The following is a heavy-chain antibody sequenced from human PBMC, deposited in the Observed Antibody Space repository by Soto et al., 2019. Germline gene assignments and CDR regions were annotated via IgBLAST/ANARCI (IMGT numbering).Heavy chain of an antibody. D-gene: IGHD2-8*02. CDR2: INHSGST. CDR3: ARGQSSLLLDC. Sequence: QVQLQQWGAGLLKPSETLSLTCAVYGGSFSGYYWSWIRQPPGKGLEWIGEINHSGSTNYNPSLKSRVTTSVDTSKNPFSLKLSSVTAADTAVYYCARGQSSLLLDCWGQGVLVTVSS. CDR1: GGSFSGYY. J-gene: IGHJ4*02. V-gene: IGHV4-34*01.